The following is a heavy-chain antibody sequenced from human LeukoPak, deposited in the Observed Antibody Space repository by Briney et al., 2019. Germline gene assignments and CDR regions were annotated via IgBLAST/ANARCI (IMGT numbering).Heavy chain of an antibody. CDR3: AKHLGYSDSYFDY. CDR2: ISYDGSNK. Sequence: PEGSLRLSCAASGFTFSGYSMNWVRQAPGKGLEWVAVISYDGSNKYYADSVKGRFTISRDNSKNTLYLQMNGLRAEDTAVYYCAKHLGYSDSYFDYWGQGTLVPVSS. V-gene: IGHV3-30*18. J-gene: IGHJ4*02. D-gene: IGHD5-12*01. CDR1: GFTFSGYS.